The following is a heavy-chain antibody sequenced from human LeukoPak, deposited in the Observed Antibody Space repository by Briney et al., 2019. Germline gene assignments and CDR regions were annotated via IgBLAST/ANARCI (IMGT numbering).Heavy chain of an antibody. Sequence: GGSLRLSCAVSGFTVTNNYMSRVRQAPGKGLEWVSIIYSGGSTYYADSVKGRFTISRDNSKNTLYLQMNSLRAEDTAIYYCARGRYYDGFDYWGQGTLVPVSS. D-gene: IGHD3-22*01. J-gene: IGHJ4*02. CDR1: GFTVTNNY. CDR3: ARGRYYDGFDY. CDR2: IYSGGST. V-gene: IGHV3-66*02.